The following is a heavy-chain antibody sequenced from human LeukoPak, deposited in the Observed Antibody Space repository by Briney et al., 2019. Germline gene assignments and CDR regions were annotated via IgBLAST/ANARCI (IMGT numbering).Heavy chain of an antibody. CDR2: ISSSGSTI. V-gene: IGHV3-11*01. Sequence: GGSLRLSCAASGFTFSDYYMSWIRQAPGKGLEWVSYISSSGSTIYYADSVEGRFTISRDNAKNSLYLQMNSLRAEDTAVYYCATYCSSTSCYTGSFDYWGQGTLVTVSS. CDR3: ATYCSSTSCYTGSFDY. D-gene: IGHD2-2*02. J-gene: IGHJ4*02. CDR1: GFTFSDYY.